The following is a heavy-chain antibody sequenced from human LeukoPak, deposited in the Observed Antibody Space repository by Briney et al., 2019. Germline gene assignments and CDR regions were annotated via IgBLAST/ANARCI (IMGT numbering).Heavy chain of an antibody. Sequence: SETLTLTCAVYGGTFSGYYCSWIRQPPGKGLEWIGHINHSGRTNYNPSLKSRVPVSVDTSKNQFSLKLSSLTAADTAVYYCARALGGVISFDYWGQGTLVTVSS. CDR1: GGTFSGYY. J-gene: IGHJ4*02. V-gene: IGHV4-34*01. CDR3: ARALGGVISFDY. D-gene: IGHD3-16*01. CDR2: INHSGRT.